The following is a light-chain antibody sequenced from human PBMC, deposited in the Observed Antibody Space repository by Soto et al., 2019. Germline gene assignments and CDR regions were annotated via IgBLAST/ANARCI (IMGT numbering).Light chain of an antibody. CDR2: EVS. CDR1: SSDVGGYNY. V-gene: IGLV2-14*01. CDR3: SSYTSSSTRV. Sequence: QYALTQPASVSGSPGQSITISCTGTSSDVGGYNYVSWYQQHPGKAPKVMIYEVSKRPSGVSNRFSGSKSGNTASLTISGLQAEDEADYYCSSYTSSSTRVFGTGTKLTVL. J-gene: IGLJ1*01.